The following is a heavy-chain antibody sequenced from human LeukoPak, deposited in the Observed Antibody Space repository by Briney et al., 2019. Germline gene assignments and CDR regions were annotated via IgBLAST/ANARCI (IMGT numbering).Heavy chain of an antibody. CDR2: T. CDR1: GGSLTDGDYY. Sequence: PSETLSLTCTVSGGSLTDGDYYWGWVRQPPGTGLQWIATTYEGASLKSRVTISLDTSKNQFFLRLTSVTAADTAVYYCARVFFPLSTIDYWGQGTLVTVSS. CDR3: ARVFFPLSTIDY. D-gene: IGHD3-3*01. J-gene: IGHJ4*02. V-gene: IGHV4-61*08.